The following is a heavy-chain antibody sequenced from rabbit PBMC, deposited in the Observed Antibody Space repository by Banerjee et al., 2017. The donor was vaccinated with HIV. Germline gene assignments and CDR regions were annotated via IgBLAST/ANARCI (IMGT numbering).Heavy chain of an antibody. CDR3: ARDQPADGSYYPDWLDL. V-gene: IGHV1S39*01. Sequence: QEQLKESGGGLVQPGGSLKLSCKASGFDFSSYTMNWVRQAPGKGLEWIGYIDPVFGTTYYANWVNGRFTISKTSSTTVTLQMTSLTAADTATYFCARDQPADGSYYPDWLDLWGPGTLVTVS. D-gene: IGHD8-1*01. J-gene: IGHJ5*01. CDR1: GFDFSSYT. CDR2: IDPVFGTT.